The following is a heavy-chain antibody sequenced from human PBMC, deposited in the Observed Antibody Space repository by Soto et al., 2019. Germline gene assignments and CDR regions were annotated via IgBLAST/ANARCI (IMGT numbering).Heavy chain of an antibody. CDR1: GFTFSSYA. CDR3: ARGHYGDYQRKFAYYYGMDV. J-gene: IGHJ6*02. CDR2: ISYDGSNK. V-gene: IGHV3-30-3*01. Sequence: QVQLVESGGGVVQPGRSLRLSCAASGFTFSSYAMHWVRQAPGKGLEWVAVISYDGSNKYYADSVKGRFTISRDNSKNTLYLQMNSLRAEDTAVYYCARGHYGDYQRKFAYYYGMDVWGQGTTVTVSS. D-gene: IGHD4-17*01.